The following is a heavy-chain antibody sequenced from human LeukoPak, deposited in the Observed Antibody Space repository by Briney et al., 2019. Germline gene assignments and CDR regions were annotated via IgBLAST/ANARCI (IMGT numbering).Heavy chain of an antibody. Sequence: SETLSLNCSISSGSITTYYWSWIRQPPGKGLEWVGYVYNIGSINYNPSLKSRVTISIDTSKKQISLKLSSVTAADTAVYFCARAGGTTSPIDYWGQGTLVTVSS. J-gene: IGHJ4*02. CDR3: ARAGGTTSPIDY. V-gene: IGHV4-59*01. CDR2: VYNIGSI. CDR1: SGSITTYY. D-gene: IGHD4-17*01.